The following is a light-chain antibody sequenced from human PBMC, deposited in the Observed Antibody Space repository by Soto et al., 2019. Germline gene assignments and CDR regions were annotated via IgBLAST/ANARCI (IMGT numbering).Light chain of an antibody. CDR1: QSVGTY. J-gene: IGKJ4*01. CDR2: DAS. V-gene: IGKV3-11*01. Sequence: EVLLTQSPATLSLSPGERATLSCRASQSVGTYLAWYQQKPGQAPRLLIYDASNRAAGIPARFSGSGSGTDFTLTISSLEPEDFAVYYCQQRSNWSFGGGTKVEI. CDR3: QQRSNWS.